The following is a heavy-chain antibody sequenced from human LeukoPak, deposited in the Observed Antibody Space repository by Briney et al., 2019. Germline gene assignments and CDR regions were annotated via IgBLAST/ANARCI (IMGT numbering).Heavy chain of an antibody. CDR2: ISGSGGST. J-gene: IGHJ6*03. D-gene: IGHD6-13*01. CDR1: GFTFSSYW. V-gene: IGHV3-23*01. Sequence: GGSLRLSCAASGFTFSSYWMSWVRQAPGKGLEWVSAISGSGGSTYYADSVKGRFTISRDNSKNTLYLQMGSLRAEDMAVYYCARAAAADYYYYYMDVWGKGTTVTVSS. CDR3: ARAAAADYYYYYMDV.